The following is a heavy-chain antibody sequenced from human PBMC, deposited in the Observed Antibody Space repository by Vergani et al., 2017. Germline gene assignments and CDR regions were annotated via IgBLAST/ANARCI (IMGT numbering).Heavy chain of an antibody. CDR1: GYTFSNYY. CDR3: ARVDYGILTGYRY. Sequence: QVQVVQSGAEVKKSGASVKVSCKTSGYTFSNYYMHWVRQAPGQGLEWMGIINPSGGHTNYAQKFKGRFTMTRDTSTSTVYMELSSLRSEDTAIYYCARVDYGILTGYRYWVQGTLVTVSA. CDR2: INPSGGHT. D-gene: IGHD3-9*01. J-gene: IGHJ4*02. V-gene: IGHV1-46*03.